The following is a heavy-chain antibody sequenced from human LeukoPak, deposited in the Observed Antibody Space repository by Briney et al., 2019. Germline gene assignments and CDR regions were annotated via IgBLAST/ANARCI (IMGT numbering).Heavy chain of an antibody. D-gene: IGHD1-20*01. Sequence: GASVKVSCKASGYTFTGYYMHWVRQAPGQGLEWMGWINPNSGGTNYAQKFQGRVTMTRDTSISTAYMELSRLRSDDTAVYYCARANWNDPRYYYYMDVWGKGTTVTVSS. CDR1: GYTFTGYY. CDR3: ARANWNDPRYYYYMDV. V-gene: IGHV1-2*02. CDR2: INPNSGGT. J-gene: IGHJ6*03.